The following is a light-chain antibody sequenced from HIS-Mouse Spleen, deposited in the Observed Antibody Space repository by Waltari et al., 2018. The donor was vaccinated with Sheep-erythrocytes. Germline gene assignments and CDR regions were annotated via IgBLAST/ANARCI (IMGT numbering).Light chain of an antibody. J-gene: IGKJ3*01. Sequence: DIQMTQSPSSLSASVGDRVTRTCRASQSISSYLNWYQQKPGKAPKLLIYAASSLQSGVPSRFSGSGSGTDFTLTISSLQPEDFATYYCQQSYSTPQFTFGPGTKVDIK. CDR2: AAS. CDR1: QSISSY. V-gene: IGKV1-39*01. CDR3: QQSYSTPQFT.